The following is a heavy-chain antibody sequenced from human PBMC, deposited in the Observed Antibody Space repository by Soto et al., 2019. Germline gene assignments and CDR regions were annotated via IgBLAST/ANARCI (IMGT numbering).Heavy chain of an antibody. CDR1: GFTLSSYW. Sequence: EVQLVESGGGLVQPGGSLRLSCVASGFTLSSYWMHWGRQAPGKGLVWVSHINNDGSNTNYADSVKGRFTISRDNAKNTLYLQMNSLRAEDTAVYYCARDVSLVFDPWGQGTLVTVSS. J-gene: IGHJ5*02. V-gene: IGHV3-74*01. CDR2: INNDGSNT. D-gene: IGHD2-8*02. CDR3: ARDVSLVFDP.